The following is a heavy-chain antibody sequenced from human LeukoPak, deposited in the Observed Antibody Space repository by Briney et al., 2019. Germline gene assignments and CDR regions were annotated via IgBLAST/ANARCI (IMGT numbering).Heavy chain of an antibody. CDR1: GGSVSSGSYY. V-gene: IGHV4-61*01. J-gene: IGHJ4*02. D-gene: IGHD2-15*01. CDR3: AREGCSGGSCYPYLFDY. CDR2: IYYSGST. Sequence: SETLSLTCTVSGGSVSSGSYYWSWIRQPPGKGLEWIGYIYYSGSTNYNPSLKSRVTISVDTSKNQFSLKLSSVTAADTAVYYRAREGCSGGSCYPYLFDYWGQGTLVTVSS.